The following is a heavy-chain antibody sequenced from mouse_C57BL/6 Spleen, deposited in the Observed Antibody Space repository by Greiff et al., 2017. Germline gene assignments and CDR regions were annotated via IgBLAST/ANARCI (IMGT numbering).Heavy chain of an antibody. D-gene: IGHD2-3*01. CDR2: ISGGGGNT. J-gene: IGHJ2*01. V-gene: IGHV5-9*01. Sequence: EVMLVESGGGLVKPGGSLKLSCAASGFTFSSYTMSWVRQTPEKRLEWVATISGGGGNTYYPDSVKGRFTISRDNAKNTLYLQMSSLRSEDTALYYCARHLNGYYGGFDYWGQGTTLTVSS. CDR3: ARHLNGYYGGFDY. CDR1: GFTFSSYT.